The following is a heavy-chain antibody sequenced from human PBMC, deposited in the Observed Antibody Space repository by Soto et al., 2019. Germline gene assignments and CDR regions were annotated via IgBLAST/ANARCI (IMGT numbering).Heavy chain of an antibody. V-gene: IGHV2-5*02. J-gene: IGHJ4*02. Sequence: QITLNESGPTVVRPTETLTLTCRFSGFSLTTSGVGVGWVRQSPGKAPEWLALIYWDDDKRYSESLKSRLTITKDTSKNPVVLTVANLDPTDTDTYYCAHRVLRTVFGLVTTTAIYFDFWGQGTPVAVSS. CDR1: GFSLTTSGVG. D-gene: IGHD3-3*01. CDR3: AHRVLRTVFGLVTTTAIYFDF. CDR2: IYWDDDK.